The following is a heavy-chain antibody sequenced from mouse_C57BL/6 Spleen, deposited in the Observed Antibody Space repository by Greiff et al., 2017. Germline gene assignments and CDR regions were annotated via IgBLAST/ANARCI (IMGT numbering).Heavy chain of an antibody. Sequence: VQLQQSGPELVKPGASVKISCKASGYTFTDYYMNWVKQSHGKSLEWIGDINPNNGGTSYNQKFKGKATLTVDKSSSTAYMGLRSLTSEDSAVYYCAYSNLAWFAYWGQGTLVTVSA. CDR2: INPNNGGT. CDR1: GYTFTDYY. V-gene: IGHV1-26*01. D-gene: IGHD2-5*01. J-gene: IGHJ3*01. CDR3: AYSNLAWFAY.